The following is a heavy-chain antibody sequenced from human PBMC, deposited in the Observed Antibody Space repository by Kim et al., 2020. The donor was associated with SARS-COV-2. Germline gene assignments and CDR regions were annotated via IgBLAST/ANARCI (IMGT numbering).Heavy chain of an antibody. CDR3: ARGEDSSSSTSYYYYGMDV. J-gene: IGHJ6*02. V-gene: IGHV5-51*01. CDR2: IYPGDSDT. Sequence: GESLKISCKGSGYSFTSYWIGWVRQMPGKGLEWMGIIYPGDSDTRYSPSFQGQVTISADKSISTAYLQWSSLKASDTAMYYCARGEDSSSSTSYYYYGMDVWGQGTTVTVSS. D-gene: IGHD6-13*01. CDR1: GYSFTSYW.